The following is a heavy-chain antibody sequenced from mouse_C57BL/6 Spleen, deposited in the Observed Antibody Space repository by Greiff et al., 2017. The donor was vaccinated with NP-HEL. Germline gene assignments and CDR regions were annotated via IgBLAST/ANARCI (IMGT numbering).Heavy chain of an antibody. D-gene: IGHD1-1*01. J-gene: IGHJ1*03. CDR1: GFNIKDDY. V-gene: IGHV14-4*01. Sequence: EVKLVESGAELVRPGASVKLSCTASGFNIKDDYMHWVKQRPEQGLEWIGWIDPENGDTEYASKFQGKATITADTSSNTAYLQLSSLTSEDTAVYYCTTDITTVVARGYFDVWGTGTTVTVSS. CDR2: IDPENGDT. CDR3: TTDITTVVARGYFDV.